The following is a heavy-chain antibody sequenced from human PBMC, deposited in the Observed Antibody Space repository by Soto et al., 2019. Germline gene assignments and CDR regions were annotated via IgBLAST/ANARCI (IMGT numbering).Heavy chain of an antibody. CDR1: GGSFSGYY. J-gene: IGHJ4*02. CDR2: INHSGST. V-gene: IGHV4-34*01. CDR3: ARHYYYDSSYYYPTNTQLPLDY. Sequence: SETLSLTCAVYGGSFSGYYWSWIRQPPGKGLEWIGEINHSGSTNYNPSLKSRVTISVDTSKNQFSLKLSSVTASDSAMYFCARHYYYDSSYYYPTNTQLPLDYWGQGTLVTVSS. D-gene: IGHD3-22*01.